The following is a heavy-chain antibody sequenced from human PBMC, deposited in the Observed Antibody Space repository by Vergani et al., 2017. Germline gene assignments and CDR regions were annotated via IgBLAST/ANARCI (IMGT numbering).Heavy chain of an antibody. Sequence: QLVESGGGWVQPGGSLRLSCVVSGFDFSSYIMNWVRQAPGKGLEWVSFVSTGTKSQSYAESVKGRFTISRDSAKNSLYLQMNSLRAEDTAVYYCARDIGGMSPRGYYGMDVWGQGTTVTVSS. CDR1: GFDFSSYI. J-gene: IGHJ6*02. CDR3: ARDIGGMSPRGYYGMDV. V-gene: IGHV3-48*01. CDR2: VSTGTKSQ. D-gene: IGHD3-3*01.